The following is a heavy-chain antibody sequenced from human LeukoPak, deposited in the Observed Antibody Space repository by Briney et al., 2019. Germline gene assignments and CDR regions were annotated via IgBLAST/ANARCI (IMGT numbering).Heavy chain of an antibody. CDR2: ISTSNITK. V-gene: IGHV3-48*01. Sequence: GGSLRLSCAASGFTFSTYSMSWVRQAPGKGPEWLSYISTSNITKYYADSVKGRFTISRDDAKNSLSLQMNSLRADDTAVYYCAKEMGFCSGGSCYRWFDSWGQGTLVTVSS. D-gene: IGHD2-15*01. J-gene: IGHJ5*01. CDR1: GFTFSTYS. CDR3: AKEMGFCSGGSCYRWFDS.